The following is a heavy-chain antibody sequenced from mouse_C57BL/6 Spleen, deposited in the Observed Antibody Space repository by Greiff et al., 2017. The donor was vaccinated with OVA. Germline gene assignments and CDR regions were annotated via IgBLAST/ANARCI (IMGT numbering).Heavy chain of an antibody. Sequence: QVQLKESGAELVRPGASVKLSCKASGYTFTDYYINWVKQSPGQGLEWIARIYPGSGNTYYNEKFKGKAPLTAEKSSSTAYMQLSSLTSEDSAVYFCARRGIYDGYSSYAMDYWGQGTSVTVSS. D-gene: IGHD2-3*01. CDR3: ARRGIYDGYSSYAMDY. J-gene: IGHJ4*01. CDR2: IYPGSGNT. V-gene: IGHV1-76*01. CDR1: GYTFTDYY.